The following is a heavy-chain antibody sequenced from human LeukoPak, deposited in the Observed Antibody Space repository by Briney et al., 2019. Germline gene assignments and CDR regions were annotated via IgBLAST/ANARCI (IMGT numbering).Heavy chain of an antibody. D-gene: IGHD2-2*01. CDR2: IYYSGST. V-gene: IGHV4-59*01. J-gene: IGHJ4*02. Sequence: ASETLSLTCTVSGGSISSYYWSWIRQPPGKGLEWIRYIYYSGSTNDNPSLKSRVTISVDTSKNQFSLKLSSVTPADTAVYYCARDHPIIGPFLSNCSSTSCYARYFDYWGQGTLVTVSS. CDR3: ARDHPIIGPFLSNCSSTSCYARYFDY. CDR1: GGSISSYY.